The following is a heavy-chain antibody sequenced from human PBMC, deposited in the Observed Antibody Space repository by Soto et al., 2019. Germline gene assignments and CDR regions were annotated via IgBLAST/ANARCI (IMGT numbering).Heavy chain of an antibody. CDR3: ARSGGYVPYFDY. V-gene: IGHV4-59*08. J-gene: IGHJ4*02. CDR2: IYYSGST. CDR1: GGSISSYD. Sequence: SETLSLTWTVAGGSISSYDWSWIRQPPGKGLEYIGYIYYSGSTNYNPSLKSRVTISVDMSKNQFSLKLTSVTAADTAVYYCARSGGYVPYFDYWGQGTLVTVSS. D-gene: IGHD5-12*01.